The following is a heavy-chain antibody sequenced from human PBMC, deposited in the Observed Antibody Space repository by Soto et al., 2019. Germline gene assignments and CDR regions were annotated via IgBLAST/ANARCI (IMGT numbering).Heavy chain of an antibody. CDR1: VGSVSSGSYY. CDR3: ARAGYSSSWYRDYYGMDV. D-gene: IGHD6-13*01. CDR2: IYYSGST. J-gene: IGHJ6*02. Sequence: SETLSLTCTVSVGSVSSGSYYWSWIRQPPGKGLEWIGYIYYSGSTNYNPSLKSRVTISVDTSKNQFSLKLSSVTAADTAVYYCARAGYSSSWYRDYYGMDVWGQGTTVTVSS. V-gene: IGHV4-61*01.